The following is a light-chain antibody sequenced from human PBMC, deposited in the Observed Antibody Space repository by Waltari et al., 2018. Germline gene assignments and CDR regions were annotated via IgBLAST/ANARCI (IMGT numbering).Light chain of an antibody. CDR1: QSISTY. Sequence: EIVLTQSPATLSLSPGERATLSCRASQSISTYLALYQQKPGQAPRLLIYDASNRATDVPARFSGSGSGTDFTLTISRLEPEDFAVYYCQQRSNWPGGAFGGGTKIEIK. CDR2: DAS. V-gene: IGKV3-11*01. J-gene: IGKJ4*01. CDR3: QQRSNWPGGA.